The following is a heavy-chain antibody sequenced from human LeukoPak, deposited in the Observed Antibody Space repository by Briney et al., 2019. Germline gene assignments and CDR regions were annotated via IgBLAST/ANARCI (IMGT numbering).Heavy chain of an antibody. Sequence: ASVKVSCKASGYTFTSYGFTWVRQAPGQGLEWMGWISANNGDTIYVQKLQDRVTLTTDTSTSTAYMELRSLRSDDTAVYYCSRSPPGMAVGPGDYWGQGTLVTVSS. V-gene: IGHV1-18*01. J-gene: IGHJ4*02. CDR1: GYTFTSYG. D-gene: IGHD6-19*01. CDR3: SRSPPGMAVGPGDY. CDR2: ISANNGDT.